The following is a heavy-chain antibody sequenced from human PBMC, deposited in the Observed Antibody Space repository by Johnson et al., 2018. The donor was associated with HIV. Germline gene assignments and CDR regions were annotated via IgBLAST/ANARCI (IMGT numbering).Heavy chain of an antibody. V-gene: IGHV3-30-3*01. CDR2: ISYDGSNK. J-gene: IGHJ3*02. Sequence: QVQLVESGGGVVQPGRSLRLSCAASGFTFRSYIMHWVRQAPGEGLEWVALISYDGSNKYYADSVKGRFTISRDNSKNTLYVQMNSLRAEDTAVYYCARDIVGAPDAFDIWGQGTMVTVSS. CDR1: GFTFRSYI. CDR3: ARDIVGAPDAFDI. D-gene: IGHD1-26*01.